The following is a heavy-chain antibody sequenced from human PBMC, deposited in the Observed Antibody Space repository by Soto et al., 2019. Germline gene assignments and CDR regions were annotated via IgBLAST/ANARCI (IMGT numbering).Heavy chain of an antibody. Sequence: QVQLLESGPGLVKPSETLSLTCTVSGGSIRSYYWSCIRQPPGKGLEWIGYIYSSGSTNYNPSLKSRVTISVDRSKNQFSLKLSSVTAADTAVYYCARRYGGGFDYWGQGTLVTVSS. V-gene: IGHV4-59*08. D-gene: IGHD3-10*01. J-gene: IGHJ4*02. CDR2: IYSSGST. CDR1: GGSIRSYY. CDR3: ARRYGGGFDY.